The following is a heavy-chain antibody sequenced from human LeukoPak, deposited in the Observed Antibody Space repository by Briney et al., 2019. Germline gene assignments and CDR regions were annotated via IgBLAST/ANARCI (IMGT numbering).Heavy chain of an antibody. CDR2: ICYSGSI. Sequence: SETLSLTCAVYTGSFSGYFWSWIRQPPGKGLEWIGYICYSGSINYNPSLKSRVAISVDTSKNQFSLKLSSVTAADTAVYYCARSGYSYGQQPYYYDYWGQGTLVTVSS. V-gene: IGHV4-59*01. CDR3: ARSGYSYGQQPYYYDY. D-gene: IGHD5-18*01. J-gene: IGHJ4*02. CDR1: TGSFSGYF.